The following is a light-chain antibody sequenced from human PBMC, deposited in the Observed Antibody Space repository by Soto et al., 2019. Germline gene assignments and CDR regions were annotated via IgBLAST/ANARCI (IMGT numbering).Light chain of an antibody. CDR1: QSVSNY. CDR3: QQRAGGPRT. J-gene: IGKJ1*01. CDR2: YTA. V-gene: IGKV3-11*01. Sequence: EIVLTQSPATLSLSPGDRATLSCRASQSVSNYFAWYHQKPGQAPRLLIHYTAKRTAGIPARFSGSGSATNFTLTISSLEPEEFAVYYYQQRAGGPRTFGQGTRVEIK.